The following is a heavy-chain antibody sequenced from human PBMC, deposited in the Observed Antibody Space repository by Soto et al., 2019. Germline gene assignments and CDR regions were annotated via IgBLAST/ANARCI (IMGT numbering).Heavy chain of an antibody. CDR3: ARRSWRGRADY. Sequence: GALLLSCTASGFPFSSYAMSWVRQAPGKGLEWVSGIGGSGGDKFYADSVKGRFTVSRDNAENTLSLELNSLRVEDTAIYYCARRSWRGRADYWGQGILVTVYS. CDR2: IGGSGGDK. V-gene: IGHV3-23*01. D-gene: IGHD3-3*01. J-gene: IGHJ4*02. CDR1: GFPFSSYA.